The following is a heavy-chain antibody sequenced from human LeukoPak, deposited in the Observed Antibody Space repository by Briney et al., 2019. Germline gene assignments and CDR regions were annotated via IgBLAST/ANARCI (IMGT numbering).Heavy chain of an antibody. J-gene: IGHJ4*02. CDR1: GGSISSGGYS. V-gene: IGHV4-30-2*01. Sequence: PSQTLSLTCAVSGGSISSGGYSWSWIRQPPGKGLEWIGYIYHSGSTYYNPSLKSRVTISVDRSKNQFSPKLSSVTAADTAVYYCARENSGCIDYWGQGTLVTVSS. CDR2: IYHSGST. CDR3: ARENSGCIDY. D-gene: IGHD5-12*01.